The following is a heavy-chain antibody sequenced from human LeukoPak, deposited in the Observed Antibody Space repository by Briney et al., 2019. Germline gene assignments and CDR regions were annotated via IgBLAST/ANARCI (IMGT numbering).Heavy chain of an antibody. D-gene: IGHD3-16*01. CDR2: ISNNNSYI. CDR1: GFTFSSYS. J-gene: IGHJ6*02. Sequence: PGGSLRLSCEDSGFTFSSYSMNWVRQAPGKGLEWVSCISNNNSYIYYADSVKGRFTISRDNAKNSLYLQMNSLRGEDTAVYYCARDQRGGVARGHYGMDVWGQGTTVTVSS. V-gene: IGHV3-21*04. CDR3: ARDQRGGVARGHYGMDV.